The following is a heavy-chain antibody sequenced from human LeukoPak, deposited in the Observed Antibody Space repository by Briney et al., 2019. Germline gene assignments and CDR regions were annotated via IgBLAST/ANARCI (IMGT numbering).Heavy chain of an antibody. V-gene: IGHV3-30*02. J-gene: IGHJ4*02. CDR2: IRNDGSNK. Sequence: AGGSLRLSCSASAFTFSSYGMHWVPQAQGQELEGVAYIRNDGSNKSYTYSVKGRFTISRDNSKTTMYLQMNRMRAEDTAVYYCAKAWAIVVVITSVDYWGQGTLVTVSS. CDR3: AKAWAIVVVITSVDY. CDR1: AFTFSSYG. D-gene: IGHD3-22*01.